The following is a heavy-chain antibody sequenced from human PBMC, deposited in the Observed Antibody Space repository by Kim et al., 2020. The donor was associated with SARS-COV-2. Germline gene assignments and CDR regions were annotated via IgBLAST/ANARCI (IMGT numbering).Heavy chain of an antibody. Sequence: SETLSLTCTVSGDSISSYYWSWIRQPPGKGLEWIGYIYYSGSTNYNPSLKSRVTISVDKSTNQFSLKLNSVTAADTAVYFCARSYGEAYYFDFCGQGTLATVSS. CDR1: GDSISSYY. CDR2: IYYSGST. J-gene: IGHJ4*02. CDR3: ARSYGEAYYFDF. V-gene: IGHV4-59*08. D-gene: IGHD3-16*01.